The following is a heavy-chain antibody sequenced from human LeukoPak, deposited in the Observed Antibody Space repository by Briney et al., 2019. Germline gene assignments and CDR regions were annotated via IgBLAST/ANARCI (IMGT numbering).Heavy chain of an antibody. CDR1: GGSISSYY. D-gene: IGHD3-3*01. J-gene: IGHJ4*02. CDR3: ARGADGSYDFWSGYYKGPFDY. Sequence: SETLPLTCTVSGGSISSYYWSWIRQPPGKGLEWIGYIYYSGSTNYNPSLKSRVTISVDTSKNQFSLKLSSVTAADTAVYYCARGADGSYDFWSGYYKGPFDYWGQGTLVTVSS. V-gene: IGHV4-59*01. CDR2: IYYSGST.